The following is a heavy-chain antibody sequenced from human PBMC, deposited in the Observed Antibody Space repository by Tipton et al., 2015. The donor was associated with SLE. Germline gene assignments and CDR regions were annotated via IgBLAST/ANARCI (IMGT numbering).Heavy chain of an antibody. Sequence: LRLSCTVSGGSISTYYWNWIRQSPGKGLEWTGYVDYIGSTNYNPSLKSRLTILVHRYKNQFSLKLSSVTAADTAVYFCARTPGSGWQYYFDYWGQGTLVTVSS. J-gene: IGHJ4*02. CDR1: GGSISTYY. D-gene: IGHD6-19*01. CDR3: ARTPGSGWQYYFDY. V-gene: IGHV4-59*01. CDR2: VDYIGST.